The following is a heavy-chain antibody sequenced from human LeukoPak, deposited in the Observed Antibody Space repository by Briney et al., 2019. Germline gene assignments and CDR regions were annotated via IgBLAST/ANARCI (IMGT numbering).Heavy chain of an antibody. CDR3: ARGAFSAAAGQYYFDY. V-gene: IGHV4-39*07. CDR1: GGSISSSSYY. D-gene: IGHD6-13*01. J-gene: IGHJ4*02. Sequence: SETLSLTCTVSGGSISSSSYYWGWIRQPPGKGLEWIGSIYYSGSTYYNPSLKSRVTISVDTSKNQFSLKLSSVTAADTAVYYCARGAFSAAAGQYYFDYWGQGTLVTVSS. CDR2: IYYSGST.